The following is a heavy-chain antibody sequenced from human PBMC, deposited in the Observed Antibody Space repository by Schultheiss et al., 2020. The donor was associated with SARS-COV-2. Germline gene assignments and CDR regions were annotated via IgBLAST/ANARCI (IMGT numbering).Heavy chain of an antibody. V-gene: IGHV3-23*01. CDR3: ARDQVPVVAATPGY. D-gene: IGHD2-15*01. CDR1: GFTFSSYA. CDR2: IIGTGSNT. J-gene: IGHJ4*02. Sequence: GGSLRLSCAASGFTFSSYAMHWVRQAPGKGLEWVSGIIGTGSNTFYADSMKGRFTISRDNSKNTVYLQMNSLRAEDTAVYYCARDQVPVVAATPGYWGQGTLVTVSS.